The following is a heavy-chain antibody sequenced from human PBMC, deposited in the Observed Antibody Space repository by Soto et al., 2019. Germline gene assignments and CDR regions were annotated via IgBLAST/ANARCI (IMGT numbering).Heavy chain of an antibody. CDR3: ARVRVLRYVDWFLDGDAFDI. D-gene: IGHD3-9*01. CDR2: IYYSGST. V-gene: IGHV4-31*03. CDR1: GGSISSGGYY. J-gene: IGHJ3*02. Sequence: QVQLQESGPGLVKPSQTLSLTCTVSGGSISSGGYYWSWIRQHPGKGLEWIGYIYYSGSTYYNPSLKSRVTMSVDTSKNQFSMKLSSVTAADTAVYYCARVRVLRYVDWFLDGDAFDICGQGTMVTVSS.